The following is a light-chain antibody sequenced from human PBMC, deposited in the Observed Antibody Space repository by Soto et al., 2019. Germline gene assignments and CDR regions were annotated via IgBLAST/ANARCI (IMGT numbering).Light chain of an antibody. CDR3: QQSYSTLIT. CDR2: AAS. V-gene: IGKV1-39*01. J-gene: IGKJ5*01. CDR1: QSISSY. Sequence: DIQMTQSPSSLSASVGDRVTITCRASQSISSYLNWYQQKPGKAPKLLIYAASSLQSGVPSRFSGSGSGTDFTHTISSLQPEEFATYYCQQSYSTLITLGQVKRLEI.